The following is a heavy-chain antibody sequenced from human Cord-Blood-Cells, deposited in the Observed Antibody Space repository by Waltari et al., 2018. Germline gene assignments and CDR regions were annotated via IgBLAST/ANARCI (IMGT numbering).Heavy chain of an antibody. D-gene: IGHD6-6*01. CDR3: AREEQLVGMDV. CDR1: GGSISSHY. V-gene: IGHV4-59*11. CDR2: IYYSGST. J-gene: IGHJ6*02. Sequence: QVQLQESGPGLVKPSETLSLTCTVSGGSISSHYWSWIRQPPGKGLEWIGCIYYSGSTNSNPALKRRVTISVDTAKSQFSLKLSSVTAADTAVYYCAREEQLVGMDVWGQGTTVTVSS.